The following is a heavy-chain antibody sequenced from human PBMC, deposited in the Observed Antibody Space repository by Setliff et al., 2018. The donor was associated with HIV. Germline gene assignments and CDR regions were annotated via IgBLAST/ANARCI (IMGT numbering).Heavy chain of an antibody. D-gene: IGHD3-3*01. CDR3: ARAPITIFGVLIMPGSYDY. V-gene: IGHV4-59*08. Sequence: PSETLSLTCTVSGSLTSYYWSWIRQSPGKGLEWIGYVYYSGNTNYNPSLQSRVTISVDASRNQFYLKLSSVTAAGTAVYYCARAPITIFGVLIMPGSYDYWGQGTLVTVSS. CDR2: VYYSGNT. CDR1: GSLTSYY. J-gene: IGHJ4*02.